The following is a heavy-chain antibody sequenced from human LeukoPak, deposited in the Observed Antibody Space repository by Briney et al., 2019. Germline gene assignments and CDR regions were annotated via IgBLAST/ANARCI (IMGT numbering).Heavy chain of an antibody. CDR3: ARGPHYYSYYGLDV. Sequence: SETLSLTCTVSAGSISIYYWSWIRRPPGKGLEWIGSIYYTGSTNYNPSLESRVTMSVDTSKNQFSLKLSSFTAADTAVYFCARGPHYYSYYGLDVWGQGTTVTVSS. J-gene: IGHJ6*02. V-gene: IGHV4-59*01. CDR1: AGSISIYY. CDR2: IYYTGST.